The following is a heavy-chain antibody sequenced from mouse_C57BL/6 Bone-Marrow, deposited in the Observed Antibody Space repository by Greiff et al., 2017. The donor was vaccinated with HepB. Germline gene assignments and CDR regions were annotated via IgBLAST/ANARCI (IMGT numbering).Heavy chain of an antibody. CDR2: ILPGSGST. CDR1: GYTFTGYW. V-gene: IGHV1-9*01. Sequence: QVQLQQSGAELMKPGASVKLSCKATGYTFTGYWIEWVKQTPGHGLEWIGEILPGSGSTNYNEKFKGKATLTADTSSNTAYMQHSNLTTEDSAIYYSARCLVATEVATDYYAMDYWGQGTSVTVSS. J-gene: IGHJ4*01. CDR3: ARCLVATEVATDYYAMDY. D-gene: IGHD1-1*01.